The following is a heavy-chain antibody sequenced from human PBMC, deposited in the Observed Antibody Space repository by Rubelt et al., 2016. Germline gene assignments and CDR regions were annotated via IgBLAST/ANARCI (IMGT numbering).Heavy chain of an antibody. CDR2: INAYTGDP. J-gene: IGHJ5*02. CDR3: ARGHYGA. D-gene: IGHD4/OR15-4a*01. CDR1: GYTFTSYA. Sequence: QVQLVQSGSELKKPGASVKVSCKASGYTFTSYAMNWVRQAPGQGLEWTGWINAYTGDPTYAQRFTGSFVFSFDTSGSTAYLESSSLQPEDTGGYFCARGHYGAWGQGTLVTVSS. V-gene: IGHV7-4-1*02.